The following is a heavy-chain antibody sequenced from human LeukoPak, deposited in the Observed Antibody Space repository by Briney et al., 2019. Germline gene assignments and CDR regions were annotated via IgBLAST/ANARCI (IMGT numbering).Heavy chain of an antibody. CDR2: ISWNSGSI. CDR3: SKEGYDYYMDV. V-gene: IGHV3-9*03. CDR1: GFTFDDYA. Sequence: GGSLRLSCAASGFTFDDYAMHWVRHAPGKGLEWVSGISWNSGSITYADSMKGRFTISRDNAKNSLYLQMNSLRAEDMALYYWSKEGYDYYMDVWGKGTTVTVSS. J-gene: IGHJ6*03.